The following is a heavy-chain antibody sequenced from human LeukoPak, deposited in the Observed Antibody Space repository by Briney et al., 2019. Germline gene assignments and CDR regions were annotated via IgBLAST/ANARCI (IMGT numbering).Heavy chain of an antibody. J-gene: IGHJ4*02. D-gene: IGHD3/OR15-3a*01. CDR1: GDTISTSDHY. V-gene: IGHV4-39*01. CDR2: IYYSGNT. CDR3: ARQTGSGLFILP. Sequence: PSETLSLTCSVSGDTISTSDHYWGWIRQPPGKGLEWIGSIYYSGNTYYNASLKSQVSISIDTSKNRFSLKLTSVTAADTAVYYCARQTGSGLFILPGGQGTLVTVSS.